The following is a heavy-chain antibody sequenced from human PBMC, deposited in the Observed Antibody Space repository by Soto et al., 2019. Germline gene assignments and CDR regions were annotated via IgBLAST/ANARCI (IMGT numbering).Heavy chain of an antibody. CDR3: ARDKYYDILTGYSLGAFDI. CDR2: ISYDGSNK. CDR1: GFTFSSYA. Sequence: PGGSLRLSCAASGFTFSSYAMHWVRQAPGKGLEWVAVISYDGSNKYYADSVKGRFTISRDNSKNTLYLQMNSLRAEDTAVYYCARDKYYDILTGYSLGAFDIWGQGTMVTVSS. J-gene: IGHJ3*02. D-gene: IGHD3-9*01. V-gene: IGHV3-30-3*01.